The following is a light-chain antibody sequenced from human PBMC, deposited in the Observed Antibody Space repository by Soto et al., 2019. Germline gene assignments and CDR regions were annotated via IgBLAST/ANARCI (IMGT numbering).Light chain of an antibody. V-gene: IGKV1-39*01. CDR3: RQYGSSPGT. CDR1: QSISNH. J-gene: IGKJ1*01. Sequence: DIQMAQSPSSLSASVEDRVIITWRASQSISNHLNWYQQKPGKAPKLLIYDASSLESGVPSRFSGSGSGAEFTLTISRLEPEDFAVYYCRQYGSSPGTFGQGTKVDIK. CDR2: DAS.